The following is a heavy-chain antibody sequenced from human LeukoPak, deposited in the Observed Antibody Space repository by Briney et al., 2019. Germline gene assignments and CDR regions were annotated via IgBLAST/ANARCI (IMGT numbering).Heavy chain of an antibody. CDR2: IYHSGRT. CDR1: GASISSPTYY. V-gene: IGHV4-39*01. CDR3: ARQSWLREGFDY. Sequence: SETPSLTCTVSGASISSPTYYWGWIRQPPGKGLEWIGTIYHSGRTFYNPSLKSRVAMSLDKSENQFSLNLSSVTATDTALFYCARQSWLREGFDYWGQGALVTVSS. D-gene: IGHD3-10*01. J-gene: IGHJ4*02.